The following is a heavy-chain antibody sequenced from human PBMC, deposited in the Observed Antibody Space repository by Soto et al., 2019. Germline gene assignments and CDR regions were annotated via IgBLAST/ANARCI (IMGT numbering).Heavy chain of an antibody. J-gene: IGHJ6*02. Sequence: EVQLVESGGGLVKPGGSLRLSCVGPGFSFSSYYMNWVRQAPGKGLEWVSSISGGSAYIYYADSVKGRFTISRDNAKNSLYLEMSSLRVEDTAVYYCVRVWRLVGRYGMDVWGQGTTVTVSS. CDR1: GFSFSSYY. CDR2: ISGGSAYI. CDR3: VRVWRLVGRYGMDV. D-gene: IGHD6-25*01. V-gene: IGHV3-21*02.